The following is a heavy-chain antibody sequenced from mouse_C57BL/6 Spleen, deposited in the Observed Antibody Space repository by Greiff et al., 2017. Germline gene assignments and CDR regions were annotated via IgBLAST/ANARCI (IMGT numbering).Heavy chain of an antibody. CDR2: IDPNSGGT. D-gene: IGHD2-3*01. Sequence: QVQLQQPGAELVKPGASVKLSCKASGYTFTSYWMHWVKQRPGRSLEWIGRIDPNSGGTKYNEKFKSKATLTVDKPSSTAYMQLSSLTSEDSAVYYCARGIYDGFYYFGYWGQGTTLTVAS. CDR1: GYTFTSYW. CDR3: ARGIYDGFYYFGY. J-gene: IGHJ2*01. V-gene: IGHV1-72*01.